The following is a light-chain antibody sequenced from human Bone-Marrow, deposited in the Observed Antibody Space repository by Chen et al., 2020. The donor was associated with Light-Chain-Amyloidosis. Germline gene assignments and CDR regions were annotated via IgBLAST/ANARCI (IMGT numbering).Light chain of an antibody. Sequence: QSALTQPAFVSGSPGQSITISCTGTNSDVGGDNHVSWYQQHPDKAPKLMIYEVTNRPSWVPYRFSGSKAYNTASLTLSGLQTEDEADYFCSSYTITNTLVFGSGTRVTVL. J-gene: IGLJ1*01. V-gene: IGLV2-14*01. CDR1: NSDVGGDNH. CDR2: EVT. CDR3: SSYTITNTLV.